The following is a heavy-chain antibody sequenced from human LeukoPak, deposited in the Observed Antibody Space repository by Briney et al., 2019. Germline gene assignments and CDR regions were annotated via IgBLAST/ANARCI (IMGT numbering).Heavy chain of an antibody. V-gene: IGHV3-53*01. D-gene: IGHD1-14*01. CDR3: ARDQDIAGTTHAFDI. CDR1: GHTLSRNY. Sequence: GGSLRLSCAASGHTLSRNYIRWVPDAPARGLECVSVISGEGPTYYADSVKGRFNISRETAKNTLQLQTNSLRGEDTAGYFCARDQDIAGTTHAFDIWGHGTMVTVSS. J-gene: IGHJ3*02. CDR2: ISGEGPT.